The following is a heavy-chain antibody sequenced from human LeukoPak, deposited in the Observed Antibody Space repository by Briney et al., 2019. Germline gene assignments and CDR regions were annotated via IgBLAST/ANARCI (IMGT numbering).Heavy chain of an antibody. CDR1: GFTFTTYA. D-gene: IGHD3-16*01. V-gene: IGHV3-23*01. J-gene: IGHJ5*01. Sequence: RGSLRLSCEASGFTFTTYAMNWVRQAPGQGLEWVSTISPSGGITYYAHSVKGRFTITRDNSKNTLSLQMTSLTSEDTAVYYCGNDVVWGRGYLLGVDSWGQGALVTVSS. CDR3: GNDVVWGRGYLLGVDS. CDR2: ISPSGGIT.